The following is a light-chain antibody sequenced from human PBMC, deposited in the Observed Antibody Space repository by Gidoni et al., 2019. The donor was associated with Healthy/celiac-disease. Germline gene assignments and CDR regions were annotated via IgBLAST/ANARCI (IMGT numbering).Light chain of an antibody. CDR1: QSISSY. Sequence: DIQMTQSPSSLSASVGDRVTITCRASQSISSYLNWYPQKPGKAPKLLIYSASSLQSGVPSRFSGSGSGTYFTLTISSLQPEDFATYYCQQSYSTPRTFGQXTKVEIK. CDR3: QQSYSTPRT. J-gene: IGKJ1*01. V-gene: IGKV1-39*01. CDR2: SAS.